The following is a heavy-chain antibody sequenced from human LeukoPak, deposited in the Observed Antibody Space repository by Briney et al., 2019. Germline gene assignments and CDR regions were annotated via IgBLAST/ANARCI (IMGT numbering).Heavy chain of an antibody. CDR1: GFTFSTYS. J-gene: IGHJ6*04. V-gene: IGHV3-21*01. CDR2: ISSSSSYI. CDR3: AELGITMIGGV. Sequence: GGSLRLSCAASGFTFSTYSMNWVRQAPGKGLEWVSSISSSSSYIYYADSVKGRFTISRDNAKNTLYLQMNSLRAEDTAVYYCAELGITMIGGVWGKGTTVTISS. D-gene: IGHD3-10*02.